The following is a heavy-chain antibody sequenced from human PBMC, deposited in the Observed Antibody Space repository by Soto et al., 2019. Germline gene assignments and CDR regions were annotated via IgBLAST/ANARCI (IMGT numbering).Heavy chain of an antibody. CDR1: GFMFSNYA. CDR3: ATGGMGWRGVGY. Sequence: QVRLVESGGGVVQPGRSLRLSCATSGFMFSNYAMHWVRQAPGKGLEWVALISYDGSSEYYTDSVKGRFTISRDNSQKTLYLQMNSLRDEDTAVYYCATGGMGWRGVGYWGQGTLITVSS. J-gene: IGHJ4*02. V-gene: IGHV3-30-3*01. D-gene: IGHD1-26*01. CDR2: ISYDGSSE.